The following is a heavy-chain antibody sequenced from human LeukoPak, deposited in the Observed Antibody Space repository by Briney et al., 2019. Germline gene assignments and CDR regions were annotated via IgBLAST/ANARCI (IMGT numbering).Heavy chain of an antibody. V-gene: IGHV5-51*01. CDR3: ARQPGAGWFDP. CDR2: IYPGDSGT. D-gene: IGHD3-10*01. J-gene: IGHJ5*02. Sequence: GESLKISCKGFGYSFPSYWIAWVRQMPGKGLEWMGIIYPGDSGTRYSPSFQGQVTISVDRSITTAYLQWSSLKTSDTAMYYCARQPGAGWFDPWGQGTLVTVSS. CDR1: GYSFPSYW.